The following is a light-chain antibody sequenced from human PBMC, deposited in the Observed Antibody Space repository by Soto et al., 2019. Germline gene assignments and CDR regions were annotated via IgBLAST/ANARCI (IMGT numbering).Light chain of an antibody. CDR2: GAS. V-gene: IGKV3-15*01. CDR1: QSVSSN. J-gene: IGKJ1*01. CDR3: QQHNNWPPWT. Sequence: IVMTQSPATLSVSPGERATLSCRASQSVSSNLAWYQQKPGQAPRLLMYGASTRATGIPDRFSGSGSGTEFTLTISSLQSEDFAVYYCQQHNNWPPWTFGQGTKVAIK.